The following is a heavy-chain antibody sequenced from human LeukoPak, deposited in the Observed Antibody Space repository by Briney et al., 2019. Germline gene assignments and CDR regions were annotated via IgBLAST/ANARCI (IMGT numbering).Heavy chain of an antibody. V-gene: IGHV4-39*01. CDR2: VYYRGNT. D-gene: IGHD2-2*02. Sequence: NTSETLSLTCTVSGGSISSSNYYWGCIRQSPGKWLNWIGTVYYRGNTYYNPSLKSRLSMSVDTSKSQFSLKLSSVTASDTAMYCCVRQARQGCTSTFCYTDLWGQGTLVTVSS. CDR1: GGSISSSNYY. CDR3: VRQARQGCTSTFCYTDL. J-gene: IGHJ4*02.